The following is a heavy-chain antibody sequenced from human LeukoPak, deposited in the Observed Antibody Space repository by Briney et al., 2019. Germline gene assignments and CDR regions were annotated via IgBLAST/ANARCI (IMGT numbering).Heavy chain of an antibody. Sequence: GGSLRLSCAASGFTFSNYWMHWVRQAPGKGLVWVSGINSDGITTKYADSVKGRFTISRDNAKNTLSLQMSSLRVEDTAVYYCARFLEWPTWGQGTLVTVSS. D-gene: IGHD3-3*01. CDR1: GFTFSNYW. J-gene: IGHJ4*02. V-gene: IGHV3-74*03. CDR3: ARFLEWPT. CDR2: INSDGITT.